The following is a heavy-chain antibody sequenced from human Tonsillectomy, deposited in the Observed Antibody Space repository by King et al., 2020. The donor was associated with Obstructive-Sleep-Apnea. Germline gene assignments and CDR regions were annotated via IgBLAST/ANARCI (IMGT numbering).Heavy chain of an antibody. CDR1: GGSISSSSYY. J-gene: IGHJ5*02. Sequence: LQLQESGPGLVKPSETLSLTCTVSGGSISSSSYYWGWIRQPPGKGLEWIGSIYYSGSTYYNPSLRSRVTISVDTSKNQFSLKLSSVTAADTAVYYCAGGIYCSGGTCYAGGTWFDPWGQGTLVIVSS. CDR3: AGGIYCSGGTCYAGGTWFDP. D-gene: IGHD2-15*01. V-gene: IGHV4-39*01. CDR2: IYYSGST.